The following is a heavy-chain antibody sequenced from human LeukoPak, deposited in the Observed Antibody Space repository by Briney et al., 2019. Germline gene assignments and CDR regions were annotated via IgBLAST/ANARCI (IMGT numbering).Heavy chain of an antibody. CDR1: GFTYSTYA. CDR3: ARWGSTSCYDY. CDR2: ISTNGGGT. Sequence: TGGSLRLSCAASGFTYSTYAMSWVRQAPGKGLEYVSAISTNGGGTYYANSVKGRFTISRDNSKNTLYLQMGSLRAEDMAVYYCARWGSTSCYDYWGQGTLVTVSS. D-gene: IGHD2-2*01. V-gene: IGHV3-64*01. J-gene: IGHJ4*02.